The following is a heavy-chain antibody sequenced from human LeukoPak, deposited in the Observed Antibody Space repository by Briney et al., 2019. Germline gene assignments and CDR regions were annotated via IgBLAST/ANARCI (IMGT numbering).Heavy chain of an antibody. V-gene: IGHV3-23*01. CDR2: ISGGGGST. CDR3: AKEELLWFGESYAPYYYYGMDV. CDR1: GFTFSSYP. Sequence: PGESLRLSCAASGFTFSSYPMSWVRQAPGKGLEWVSVISGGGGSTYYADSVKGRFTISRDNSKNTMYLQMNSLRAEDTAVYYCAKEELLWFGESYAPYYYYGMDVWGQGTTVTVSS. D-gene: IGHD3-10*01. J-gene: IGHJ6*02.